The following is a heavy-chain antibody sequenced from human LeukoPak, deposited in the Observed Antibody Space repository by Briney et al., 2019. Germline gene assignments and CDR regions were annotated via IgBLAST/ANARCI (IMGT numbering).Heavy chain of an antibody. V-gene: IGHV3-11*04. J-gene: IGHJ4*02. D-gene: IGHD1-26*01. CDR3: AGGGGSYYFDS. CDR1: GFTFSDYY. CDR2: ISSGGSVM. Sequence: PGGSLRLSCAASGFTFSDYYMSWIRQAPGKGLEWVSYISSGGSVMYYADSVKGRFTISRDNAKNSLYLQVNSLRAEDTDVYYCAGGGGSYYFDSWGQGTLVTVSS.